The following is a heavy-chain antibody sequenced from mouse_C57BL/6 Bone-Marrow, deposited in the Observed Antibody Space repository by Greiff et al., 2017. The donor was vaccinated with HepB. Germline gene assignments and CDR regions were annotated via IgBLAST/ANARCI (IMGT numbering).Heavy chain of an antibody. CDR1: GFTFSDYY. V-gene: IGHV5-12*01. CDR3: ARRCASYGSSSSYAMDY. Sequence: EVKLVESGGGLVQPGGSLKLSCAASGFTFSDYYMYWVRQTPEKRLEWVAYISNGGGSTYYPDTVKGRFTISRDNAKNTLYLQMSRRKSEDTAMYYCARRCASYGSSSSYAMDYWGQGTSVTVSS. J-gene: IGHJ4*01. D-gene: IGHD1-1*01. CDR2: ISNGGGST.